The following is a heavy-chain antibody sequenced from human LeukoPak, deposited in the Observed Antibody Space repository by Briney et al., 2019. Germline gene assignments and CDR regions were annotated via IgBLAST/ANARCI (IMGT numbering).Heavy chain of an antibody. V-gene: IGHV4-39*01. Sequence: SETLSLTCAVSAGSISSTSYYWAWIRQPPGKGLEWIGTIYYSGSTYHNPSLKSRVTMSVDTSRNQFSLKLSSVDAADTAVYYCAKAGVRYFDSSGLYAFDFWGQGTTVTVSS. CDR2: IYYSGST. D-gene: IGHD3-22*01. CDR3: AKAGVRYFDSSGLYAFDF. CDR1: AGSISSTSYY. J-gene: IGHJ3*01.